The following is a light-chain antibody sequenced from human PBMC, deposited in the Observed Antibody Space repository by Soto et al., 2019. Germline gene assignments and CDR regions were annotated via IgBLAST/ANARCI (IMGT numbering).Light chain of an antibody. J-gene: IGKJ1*01. CDR1: HSIGSN. CDR2: GAS. Sequence: EIVMTQSPVTLSVSPEERATLSCRANHSIGSNLAWYQQKPGQAPRLLLYGASSRATGIPARFSGSRSGTVFTLTLSSQQSEDIAVSYCQYYSTWPPEAFGQGTKVEIK. V-gene: IGKV3-15*01. CDR3: QYYSTWPPEA.